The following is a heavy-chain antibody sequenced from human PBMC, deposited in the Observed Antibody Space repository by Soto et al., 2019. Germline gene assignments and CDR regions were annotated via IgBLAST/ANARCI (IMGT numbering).Heavy chain of an antibody. CDR2: IAPGNGNT. J-gene: IGHJ4*01. CDR3: ATGPPTVGSIHLVFDF. CDR1: GYTFTDYA. D-gene: IGHD1-26*01. V-gene: IGHV1-3*01. Sequence: ASVKVSCKASGYTFTDYAIHWVRQAPGQRLEWMGWIAPGNGNTKYSQNFQGRVTITRDTSATTAYMELNSLGAEDTAVYFCATGPPTVGSIHLVFDFWGHGTLVTVSS.